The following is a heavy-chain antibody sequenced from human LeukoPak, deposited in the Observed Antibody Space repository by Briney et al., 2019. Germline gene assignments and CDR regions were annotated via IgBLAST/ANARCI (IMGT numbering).Heavy chain of an antibody. Sequence: SETLSLTCTVSGGSISSYYWSWIRQPPGKGLEWIGYIYYSGSTNYNPSLKSRVTISVDTSKNQFSLKLSSVTAADTAVYYCARHLWNNRRSGGWRAFDYWGQGTLVTVSS. CDR1: GGSISSYY. J-gene: IGHJ4*02. D-gene: IGHD6-19*01. CDR3: ARHLWNNRRSGGWRAFDY. V-gene: IGHV4-59*08. CDR2: IYYSGST.